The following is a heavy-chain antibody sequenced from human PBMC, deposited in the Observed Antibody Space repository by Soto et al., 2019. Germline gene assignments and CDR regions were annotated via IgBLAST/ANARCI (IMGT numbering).Heavy chain of an antibody. CDR1: GGSISSSSYY. CDR3: ARTYAYYGSGNSVSAVPDDAFDI. V-gene: IGHV4-39*01. J-gene: IGHJ3*02. D-gene: IGHD3-10*01. CDR2: IYYSGST. Sequence: SETLSLTCTVSGGSISSSSYYWGWIRQPPGKGLEWIGSIYYSGSTYYNPSLKSRVTISVDTSKNQFSLKLSSVTAADTAVYYCARTYAYYGSGNSVSAVPDDAFDIWGQGTLVTVSS.